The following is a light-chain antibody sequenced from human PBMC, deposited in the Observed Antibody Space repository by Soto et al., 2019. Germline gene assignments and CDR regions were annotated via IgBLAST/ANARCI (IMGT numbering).Light chain of an antibody. CDR3: QKYNSAPWT. V-gene: IGKV1-6*01. CDR1: QGIRND. Sequence: AIQMTQSPSSLSASVGDRVTITCRASQGIRNDLGWYQHKPGKAPKLLIYAASTLQGGVPSRFSGSGSGTDFTLTISSLQPEDVATYYCQKYNSAPWTFGQGTKVDIK. J-gene: IGKJ1*01. CDR2: AAS.